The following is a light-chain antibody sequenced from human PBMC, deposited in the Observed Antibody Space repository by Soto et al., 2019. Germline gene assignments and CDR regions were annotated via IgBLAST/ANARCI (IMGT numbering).Light chain of an antibody. CDR3: GGWDDSLNAVL. CDR1: SSNIGSST. Sequence: QSVLTQPPSASGTPGQRVTISCSGSSSNIGSSTVNWYQQLPGTAPKLLIYSSNQRPSGVPDRFSGSKSGTSASLAISGLQSEDEADYYCGGWDDSLNAVLFGGGTKLTVL. CDR2: SSN. J-gene: IGLJ2*01. V-gene: IGLV1-44*01.